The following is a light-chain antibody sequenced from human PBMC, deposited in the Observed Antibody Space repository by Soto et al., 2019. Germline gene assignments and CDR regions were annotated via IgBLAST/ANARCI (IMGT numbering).Light chain of an antibody. J-gene: IGLJ1*01. CDR3: CSYAGRTTLCV. CDR1: SSDVGSYNL. V-gene: IGLV2-23*01. Sequence: QSALTQPASVSGSPGQSITISCTGTSSDVGSYNLVSWYQQHPGKAPKVIICEGSNRPSGVSNRFSGSKSGNTASLTISGLQAEDEADYYCCSYAGRTTLCVFGPGTKLTVL. CDR2: EGS.